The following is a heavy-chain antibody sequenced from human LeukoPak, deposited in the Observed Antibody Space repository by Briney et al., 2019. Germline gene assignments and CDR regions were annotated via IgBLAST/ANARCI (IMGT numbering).Heavy chain of an antibody. CDR1: GYTFTSYD. Sequence: ASVKVSCKASGYTFTSYDINWVRQATGQGLEWMGWMNPNSGNTGYAQKFQGRVTMTRNTSISTAYMELSSLRSEDTAVYYCTAVLLWFGELIDYWGQGTLVTVSS. CDR2: MNPNSGNT. D-gene: IGHD3-10*01. CDR3: TAVLLWFGELIDY. J-gene: IGHJ4*02. V-gene: IGHV1-8*01.